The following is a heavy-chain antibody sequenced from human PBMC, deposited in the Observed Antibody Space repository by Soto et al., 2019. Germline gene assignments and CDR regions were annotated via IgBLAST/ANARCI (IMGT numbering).Heavy chain of an antibody. CDR1: GYTFTSYG. J-gene: IGHJ6*02. CDR3: ASDYSNYDYYYYGMDV. V-gene: IGHV1-18*01. CDR2: ISAYNGNT. Sequence: ASVKVSCKASGYTFTSYGISWVRQAPGQGLEWMGWISAYNGNTNYAQKLQGRVTMTTDTSTSTAYMELRGLRSDDTAVYYCASDYSNYDYYYYGMDVWGQGTTVTVSS. D-gene: IGHD4-4*01.